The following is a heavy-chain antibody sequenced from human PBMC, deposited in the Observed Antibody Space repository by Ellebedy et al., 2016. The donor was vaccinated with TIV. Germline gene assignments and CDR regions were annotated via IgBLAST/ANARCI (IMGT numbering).Heavy chain of an antibody. CDR3: ARPPGASADEYFHP. V-gene: IGHV1-18*01. Sequence: AASVKVSCKASGYTFTSYGISWVRQAPGQGLEWMGWISTYNGNTNYAQKLQGRVTMTTDTSTSTAYMELRSLRSDDTAVYYCARPPGASADEYFHPWGQGTLVTVSS. CDR1: GYTFTSYG. D-gene: IGHD1-1*01. J-gene: IGHJ1*01. CDR2: ISTYNGNT.